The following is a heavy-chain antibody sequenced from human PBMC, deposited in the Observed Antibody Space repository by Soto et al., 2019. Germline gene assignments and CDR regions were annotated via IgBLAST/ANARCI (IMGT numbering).Heavy chain of an antibody. D-gene: IGHD3-10*01. V-gene: IGHV3-21*01. CDR1: GFTFSTYS. CDR3: ARDRARTTNAFDI. CDR2: ISSSGTYI. Sequence: EVQLVESGGGLVKPGGSLRLSCAASGFTFSTYSLTWVRQAPGKGLEWVSSISSSGTYIFYADSVKGRFTISRDNAQNSLFLKMISVRADDSAVYSCARDRARTTNAFDIWGQGTMVTVSS. J-gene: IGHJ3*02.